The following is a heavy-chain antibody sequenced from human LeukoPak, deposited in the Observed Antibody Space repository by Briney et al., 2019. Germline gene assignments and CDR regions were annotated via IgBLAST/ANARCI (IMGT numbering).Heavy chain of an antibody. J-gene: IGHJ3*02. CDR2: IYSGGST. D-gene: IGHD6-13*01. CDR3: ARGKAAAGDVFDI. Sequence: GGSLRLSCAASGFTVSSNYMSWVRQAPGKGLEWVSVIYSGGSTYYADSVKGRFTISRDNSKNTLYLQMNSLRAEDTAVYYCARGKAAAGDVFDIWGQGTMVTVSS. V-gene: IGHV3-53*01. CDR1: GFTVSSNY.